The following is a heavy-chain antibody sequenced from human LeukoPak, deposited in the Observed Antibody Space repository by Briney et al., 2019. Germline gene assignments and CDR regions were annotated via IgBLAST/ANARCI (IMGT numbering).Heavy chain of an antibody. CDR1: GFTVSSNY. CDR3: ARYRWFDP. D-gene: IGHD2-15*01. CDR2: ISGSGGST. Sequence: GGSLRLSCAASGFTVSSNYMSWVRQAPGKGLEWVSAISGSGGSTYYADSVKGRFTISRDNSKNTLYLQMNSLRAEDTAVYYCARYRWFDPWGQGTLVTVSS. J-gene: IGHJ5*02. V-gene: IGHV3-23*01.